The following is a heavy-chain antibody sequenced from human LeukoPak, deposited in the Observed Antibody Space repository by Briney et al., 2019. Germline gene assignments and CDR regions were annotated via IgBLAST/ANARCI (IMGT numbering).Heavy chain of an antibody. CDR3: AKDPFDQMLPENWFDP. CDR2: MNPNSGDT. J-gene: IGHJ5*02. Sequence: GASVKVSCKASEYTFTGYYMHWVRQAPGQGLEWMGWMNPNSGDTNYARSFQGRVTMTRDTSISTAYMELSRLRFDDTAVYYCAKDPFDQMLPENWFDPWGQGTLVTVSS. V-gene: IGHV1-2*02. CDR1: EYTFTGYY. D-gene: IGHD2-2*01.